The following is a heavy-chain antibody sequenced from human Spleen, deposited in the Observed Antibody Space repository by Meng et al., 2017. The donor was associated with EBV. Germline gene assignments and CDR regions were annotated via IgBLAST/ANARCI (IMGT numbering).Heavy chain of an antibody. J-gene: IGHJ4*02. D-gene: IGHD2-8*01. CDR3: AREGPDRCLDY. Sequence: VQMVQSGAKVKKPGSSVRVSCKASGDTSSSYAVHWARQAPGQGLEWMGGIIPILGTGNYAEKLKGRVTITADESTRTVYMDLSRLTSEDTAVYYCAREGPDRCLDYWGQGTLVTVSS. V-gene: IGHV1-69*01. CDR1: GDTSSSYA. CDR2: IIPILGTG.